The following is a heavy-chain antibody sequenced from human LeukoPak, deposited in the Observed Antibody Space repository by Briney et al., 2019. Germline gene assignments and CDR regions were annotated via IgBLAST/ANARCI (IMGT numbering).Heavy chain of an antibody. CDR1: GFTFRAHS. J-gene: IGHJ4*02. V-gene: IGHV3-21*01. D-gene: IGHD2-21*02. CDR2: ITSSSSHI. CDR3: ARVGDVDPDCGGDCYPFDH. Sequence: KPGESLRLSCEASGFTFRAHSMNWVRQAPGKGLEWVSSITSSSSHIYYSDSVKGRFTTYRDNIQNSLYLQMSTLRVDDTAIYYCARVGDVDPDCGGDCYPFDHWGQGTLVAVSS.